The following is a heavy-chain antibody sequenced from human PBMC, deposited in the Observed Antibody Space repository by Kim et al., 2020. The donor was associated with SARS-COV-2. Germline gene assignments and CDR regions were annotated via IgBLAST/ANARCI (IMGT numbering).Heavy chain of an antibody. V-gene: IGHV1-3*01. CDR2: INAGNGNT. Sequence: ASVKVSCKASGYTFTSYAMHWVRQAPGQRLEWMGWINAGNGNTKYSQKFQGRVTITRDTSASTAYMELSSLRSEDTAVYYCARVCYDSSGYYYHYYYGMDVWGQATTVTVCS. J-gene: IGHJ6*02. D-gene: IGHD3-22*01. CDR3: ARVCYDSSGYYYHYYYGMDV. CDR1: GYTFTSYA.